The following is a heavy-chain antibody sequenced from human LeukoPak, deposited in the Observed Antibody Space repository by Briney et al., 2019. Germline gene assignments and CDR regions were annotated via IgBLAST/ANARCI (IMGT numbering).Heavy chain of an antibody. CDR3: ARGVLWFGEAIPYYFDY. V-gene: IGHV4-4*07. J-gene: IGHJ4*02. CDR1: GGSISSYY. D-gene: IGHD3-10*01. Sequence: PSETLSLTCTVSGGSISSYYWSWIRQPAGKGLEWIGRIYTSGSTNYNPSLKSRVTMSVDTSKNQFSLKLSSVTAADTAVYYCARGVLWFGEAIPYYFDYWGQGTLVTVSS. CDR2: IYTSGST.